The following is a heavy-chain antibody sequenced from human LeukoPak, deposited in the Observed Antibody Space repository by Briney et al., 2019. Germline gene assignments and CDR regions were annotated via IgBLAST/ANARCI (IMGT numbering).Heavy chain of an antibody. CDR1: GFTFSNYW. D-gene: IGHD4/OR15-4a*01. CDR3: ARRAGAYSHPYDY. CDR2: IKQDGSEK. Sequence: EPGGSLRLSCAASGFTFSNYWMSWVRQALGKGLEWVANIKQDGSEKYYVDSVKGRFTISRDNAKNSLYLQMNSLRAEDTAVYYCARRAGAYSHPYDYWGQGTLVTVSS. J-gene: IGHJ4*02. V-gene: IGHV3-7*01.